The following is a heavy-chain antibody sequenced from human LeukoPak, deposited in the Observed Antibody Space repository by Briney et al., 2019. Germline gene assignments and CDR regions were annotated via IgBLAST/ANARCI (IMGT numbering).Heavy chain of an antibody. CDR1: GYTFTGNY. V-gene: IGHV1-2*02. Sequence: GASVKVSCKASGYTFTGNYMHWVRQAPGQGLELMGWINPNSGGTNYAQKFQGRVTMTRYTSISTAYMELSRLRSDDTAVYYCARDPATKGSSSWYVLGWFDPWGQGTLVTVSS. CDR3: ARDPATKGSSSWYVLGWFDP. D-gene: IGHD6-13*01. CDR2: INPNSGGT. J-gene: IGHJ5*02.